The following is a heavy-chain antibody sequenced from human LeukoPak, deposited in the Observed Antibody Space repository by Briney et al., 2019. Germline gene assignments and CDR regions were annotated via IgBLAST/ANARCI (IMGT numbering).Heavy chain of an antibody. CDR1: GGSISSAGYY. Sequence: SQTLSLICTVSGGSISSAGYYWTWIRQHPGTGLEWIGYIYYSGSTYYNPSLKSRVTVSVDTSKNQFYLSLSSVTASDTAVYYCAAGPASPHYYYGMGVWGQGTTVTVSS. CDR3: AAGPASPHYYYGMGV. CDR2: IYYSGST. D-gene: IGHD6-13*01. J-gene: IGHJ6*02. V-gene: IGHV4-31*03.